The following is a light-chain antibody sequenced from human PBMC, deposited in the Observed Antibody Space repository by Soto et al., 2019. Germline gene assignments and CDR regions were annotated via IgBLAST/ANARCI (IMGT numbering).Light chain of an antibody. J-gene: IGKJ4*01. Sequence: ALQMTQSPSSLSASVGDRVTITCPASQGISNALGWYQQKPGKAPKLLIYAASSLQSGVTSRFSGSGSGTDFTLTISILQPEYFATDYCLKDYNYPPTFGGRTMVLIK. CDR3: LKDYNYPPT. V-gene: IGKV1-6*01. CDR2: AAS. CDR1: QGISNA.